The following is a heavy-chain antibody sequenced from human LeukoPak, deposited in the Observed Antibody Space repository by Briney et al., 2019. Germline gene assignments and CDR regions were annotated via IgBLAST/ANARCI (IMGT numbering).Heavy chain of an antibody. Sequence: ASVKVSCKASGYTFTSYDINWVRQATGQGLEWMGWMNPNSGNTGYAQKFQGRVTITRNTSISTAYMELSSLRSEDTAVYYCARWHTSGNNYYYDHWGQGTLVTVSS. V-gene: IGHV1-8*03. CDR3: ARWHTSGNNYYYDH. CDR1: GYTFTSYD. J-gene: IGHJ5*02. D-gene: IGHD3-22*01. CDR2: MNPNSGNT.